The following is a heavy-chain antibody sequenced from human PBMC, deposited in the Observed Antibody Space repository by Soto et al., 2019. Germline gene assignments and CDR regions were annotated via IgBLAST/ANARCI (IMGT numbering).Heavy chain of an antibody. V-gene: IGHV4-34*01. J-gene: IGHJ6*02. CDR2: INHSGST. Sequence: SETLSLTCAVYGGSFIGYYWSWIRQPPWKGLEWIGEINHSGSTNYNPSLKSRVTISVDTSKNQFSLKLSSVTAADTAVYYCARGRGQQLVRNYYYYGMDVWGQGTTVTVSS. D-gene: IGHD6-13*01. CDR1: GGSFIGYY. CDR3: ARGRGQQLVRNYYYYGMDV.